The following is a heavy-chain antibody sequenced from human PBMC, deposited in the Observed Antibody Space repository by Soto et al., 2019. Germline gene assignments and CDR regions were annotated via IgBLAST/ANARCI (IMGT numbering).Heavy chain of an antibody. D-gene: IGHD3-16*01. J-gene: IGHJ4*02. CDR3: ATYTVGEGGRGY. Sequence: QVQLQESGPGLVKPSETLSLTCTVSGGSMRGQHWSWIRQPPGKELEWIGHHSDSTNYNPSLKSRITISTDTSKNQFSLKLSSVTAADTAVYYCATYTVGEGGRGYWGQGTLVTVSS. CDR2: HHSDST. CDR1: GGSMRGQH. V-gene: IGHV4-4*09.